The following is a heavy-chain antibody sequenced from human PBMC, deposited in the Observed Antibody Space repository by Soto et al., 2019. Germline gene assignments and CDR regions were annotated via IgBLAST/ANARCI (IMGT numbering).Heavy chain of an antibody. V-gene: IGHV3-23*01. Sequence: EVQLLDSGGGLVQPGGSLRLSCAASGFTFSNYAMTWVHQGPGKELEWVSGISGSGGRSYYADSVKGRFTISRDNSKSTLYLQMNSLRAEDTAVYYCAKAYFVWSSEQPYYFDYWGQGTLVTVSS. CDR1: GFTFSNYA. D-gene: IGHD3-16*01. CDR2: ISGSGGRS. J-gene: IGHJ4*02. CDR3: AKAYFVWSSEQPYYFDY.